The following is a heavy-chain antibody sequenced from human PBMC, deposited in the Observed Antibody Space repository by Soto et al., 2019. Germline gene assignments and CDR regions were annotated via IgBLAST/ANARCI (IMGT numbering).Heavy chain of an antibody. J-gene: IGHJ5*02. CDR1: GVTFSSSS. D-gene: IGHD5-12*01. Sequence: SVPVSGNAAGVTFSSSSTSCDRQPPGQGLEWIGRCLPIFGAANYAQKFQGRVAITADESTSTAYMELSSLRSEDTAVYYCASSVGIVATEDYVDNRWGQGTLVNV. CDR2: CLPIFGAA. V-gene: IGHV1-69*13. CDR3: ASSVGIVATEDYVDNR.